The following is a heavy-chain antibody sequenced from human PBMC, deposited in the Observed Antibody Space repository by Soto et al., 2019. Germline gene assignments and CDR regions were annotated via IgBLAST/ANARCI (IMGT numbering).Heavy chain of an antibody. CDR1: GFTFSSYW. D-gene: IGHD4-17*01. CDR3: ARGGDYYHPDAFDI. CDR2: INSDGSST. J-gene: IGHJ3*02. Sequence: EVRLVESGGGLVQPGGSLRLSCAASGFTFSSYWMHWVRQAPGKGLVWVSRINSDGSSTSYADSVKGRFTISRDNAKNTLYLQMNSLRAEDTAVYYCARGGDYYHPDAFDIWGQGTMVTVSS. V-gene: IGHV3-74*01.